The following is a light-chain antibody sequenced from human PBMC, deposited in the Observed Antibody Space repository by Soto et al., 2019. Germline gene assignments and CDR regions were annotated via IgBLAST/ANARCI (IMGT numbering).Light chain of an antibody. Sequence: QSVLTQPRSVSGSPGQSVTISCAGTSDDVGGYTYVSWYQHHPGKAPKLMIYDVSKRPSGVPDRFSGSKSGNTASLTISGLQAEDEADDYCCSYAGSNTVVFGTGTKVTVL. V-gene: IGLV2-11*01. CDR3: CSYAGSNTVV. CDR1: SDDVGGYTY. J-gene: IGLJ1*01. CDR2: DVS.